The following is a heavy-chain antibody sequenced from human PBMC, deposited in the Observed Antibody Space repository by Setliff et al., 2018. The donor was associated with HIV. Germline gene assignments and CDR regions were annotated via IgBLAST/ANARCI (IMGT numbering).Heavy chain of an antibody. CDR2: IYHSGST. CDR3: ARASVGATGLYAFDI. CDR1: GGSISSDNW. J-gene: IGHJ3*02. D-gene: IGHD1-26*01. Sequence: SETLSLTCAVSGGSISSDNWWTWLRQPPGKGLEWLGEIYHSGSTNYNPSLKSRVTISVDTSKTQFSLRLNSLTATDTALYYCARASVGATGLYAFDIWGQGTVVTVSS. V-gene: IGHV4-4*02.